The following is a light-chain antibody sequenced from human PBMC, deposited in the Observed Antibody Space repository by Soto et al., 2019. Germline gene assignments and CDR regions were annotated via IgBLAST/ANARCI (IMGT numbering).Light chain of an antibody. J-gene: IGLJ3*02. V-gene: IGLV2-23*02. CDR3: CSFAGRKTWV. Sequence: QSALTQPASVSGSPGQSITISCTGSGTDVGTYNFVSWFQRHPGKAPQLIIYEVTERPSGVSPRFSGSKSVNTASLTISGHRAEDEDDYFCCSFAGRKTWVFGGGTKLTVL. CDR2: EVT. CDR1: GTDVGTYNF.